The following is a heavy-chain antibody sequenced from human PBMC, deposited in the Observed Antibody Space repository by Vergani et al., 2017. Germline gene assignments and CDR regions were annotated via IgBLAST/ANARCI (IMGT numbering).Heavy chain of an antibody. Sequence: EVQLVESGGGLVQPGGSLRLSCAASGFTFSSYDMHWVRQATGKGLEWVSAIGTAGDTYDPGSVKGRFTISRKNANNSLCLQRNSLRAGDTAIYCCARAVSTTVGDPPGYWGQGTLVTVSS. CDR1: GFTFSSYD. CDR2: IGTAGDT. V-gene: IGHV3-13*01. CDR3: ARAVSTTVGDPPGY. J-gene: IGHJ4*02. D-gene: IGHD4-23*01.